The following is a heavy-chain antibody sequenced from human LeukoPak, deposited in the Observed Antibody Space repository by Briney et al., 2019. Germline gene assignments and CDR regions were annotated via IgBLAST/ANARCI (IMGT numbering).Heavy chain of an antibody. CDR1: GFTFDDYA. J-gene: IGHJ4*02. CDR3: EKDESGSLGVKFDY. Sequence: GGSLRLSCAASGFTFDDYAMHWVRQAPGKGLKWVSGISWNGGSIGYADSVKGRFTISRDNAKNSLYLQMNSLRAEDTALYYCEKDESGSLGVKFDYWGQGTLVTVSS. V-gene: IGHV3-9*01. CDR2: ISWNGGSI. D-gene: IGHD1-26*01.